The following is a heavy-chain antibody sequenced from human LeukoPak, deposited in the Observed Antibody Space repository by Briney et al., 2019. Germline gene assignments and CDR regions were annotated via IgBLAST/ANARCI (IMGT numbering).Heavy chain of an antibody. CDR1: GGSISSSSYY. CDR3: ARKVGTTGIPNNFDY. J-gene: IGHJ4*02. D-gene: IGHD4-17*01. CDR2: MYYSGST. V-gene: IGHV4-39*01. Sequence: SETLSLTCTVSGGSISSSSYYWGWIRQPPGKGLECIGSMYYSGSTYYNPSLKSRVSISVDTSKNQFSLKLSSVTAADTAVYYCARKVGTTGIPNNFDYWGQGTLVTVSS.